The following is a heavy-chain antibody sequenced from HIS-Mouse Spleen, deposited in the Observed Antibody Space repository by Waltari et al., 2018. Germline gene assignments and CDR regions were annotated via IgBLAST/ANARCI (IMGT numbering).Heavy chain of an antibody. CDR3: ARVAEWWFDP. V-gene: IGHV4-59*01. CDR2: IYYSGST. Sequence: QVQLQESGPGLVKPSETLSLTCTVSGGSISSYYWSWIRQPPGKGLEWIGNIYYSGSTNYNPSLKSRVTISVDTSKNQFSLKLSSVTAADTAVYYCARVAEWWFDPWGQGTLVTVSS. D-gene: IGHD2-8*01. CDR1: GGSISSYY. J-gene: IGHJ5*02.